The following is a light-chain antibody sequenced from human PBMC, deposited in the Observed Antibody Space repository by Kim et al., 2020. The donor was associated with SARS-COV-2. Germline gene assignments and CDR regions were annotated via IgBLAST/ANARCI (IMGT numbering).Light chain of an antibody. CDR3: QQYKIYSGT. V-gene: IGKV1-5*03. J-gene: IGKJ1*01. Sequence: ASAGDRVTITCRAGQSINSWLAWYQQKPGKAPKLLIYKASSLESGVPSRFSGSGSGTEFTLTISSLQPDDFATYYCQQYKIYSGTFGQGTKVDIK. CDR2: KAS. CDR1: QSINSW.